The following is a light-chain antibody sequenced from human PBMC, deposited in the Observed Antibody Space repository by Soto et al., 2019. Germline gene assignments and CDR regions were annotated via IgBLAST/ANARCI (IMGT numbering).Light chain of an antibody. V-gene: IGLV2-14*01. J-gene: IGLJ1*01. Sequence: QSVLTQPASVSGSPGQSITISCTGTSSDVGGYNYVSWYQQHPGKAPKLMIYDVSNRPSGVSNRFSGSKSGNTASLTISGLQAEDEADYYCSSYRRSHTLAVSGTGTKLTVL. CDR3: SSYRRSHTLAV. CDR2: DVS. CDR1: SSDVGGYNY.